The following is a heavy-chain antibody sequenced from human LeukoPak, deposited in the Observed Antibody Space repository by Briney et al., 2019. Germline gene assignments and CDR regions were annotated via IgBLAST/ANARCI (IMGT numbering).Heavy chain of an antibody. Sequence: SETLSLTCTVSGGSISSYYWSWIRQPPGKGLEWIGYIYYSGSTNYNPSLKSRVTISVDTSKNQFPLKLSSVTAADTAVYYCARAGYSYGLHFDYWGQGTLVTVSS. D-gene: IGHD5-18*01. CDR1: GGSISSYY. V-gene: IGHV4-59*01. J-gene: IGHJ4*02. CDR2: IYYSGST. CDR3: ARAGYSYGLHFDY.